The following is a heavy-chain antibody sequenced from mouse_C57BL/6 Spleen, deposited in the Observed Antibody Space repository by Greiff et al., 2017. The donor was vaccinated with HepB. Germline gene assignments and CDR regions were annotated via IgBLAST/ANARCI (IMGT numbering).Heavy chain of an antibody. Sequence: EVQLVESGGGLVKPGGSLKLSCAASGFTFSDYGMHWVRQAPEKGLEWVAYISSGSSTIYYADTVKGRFTISRDNAKNSLFLQMTSLRSEDTAMYYCAKGIYYDYDGFAYWGQGTLVTVSA. J-gene: IGHJ3*01. D-gene: IGHD2-4*01. CDR2: ISSGSSTI. CDR3: AKGIYYDYDGFAY. V-gene: IGHV5-17*01. CDR1: GFTFSDYG.